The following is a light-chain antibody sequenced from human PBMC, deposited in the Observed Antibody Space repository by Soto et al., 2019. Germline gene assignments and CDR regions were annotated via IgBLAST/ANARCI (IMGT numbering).Light chain of an antibody. CDR1: QSVNNNY. V-gene: IGKV3-20*01. CDR3: QQHSRSIT. Sequence: VLTQSPGTLSLSPGERATLSCRASQSVNNNYLAWYQQKPGQSPRLLIYGASIRATAIPDRFSGSGSGTDFTITISRLEPEDSGVYYCQQHSRSITFGGGTKVEIK. J-gene: IGKJ4*01. CDR2: GAS.